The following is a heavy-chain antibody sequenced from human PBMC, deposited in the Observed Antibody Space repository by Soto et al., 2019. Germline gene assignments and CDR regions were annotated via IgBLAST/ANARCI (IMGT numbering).Heavy chain of an antibody. CDR2: IIPIFGTA. CDR1: GGTFSSYA. Sequence: SVKVSCKASGGTFSSYAISWVRQAPGQGLEWMGGIIPIFGTANYAQKFQGRVAITADESTSTAYMELSSLRSEDTAVYYCARDMALWVIYCSGGSCYSGAFDIWGQGTMVTVSS. CDR3: ARDMALWVIYCSGGSCYSGAFDI. D-gene: IGHD2-15*01. V-gene: IGHV1-69*13. J-gene: IGHJ3*02.